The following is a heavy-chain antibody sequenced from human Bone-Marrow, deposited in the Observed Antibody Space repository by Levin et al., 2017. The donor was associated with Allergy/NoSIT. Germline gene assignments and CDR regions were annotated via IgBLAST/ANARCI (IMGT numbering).Heavy chain of an antibody. J-gene: IGHJ4*02. CDR1: GFIFRNYA. CDR3: AGYDTSAYHSPFDY. CDR2: ISGSGGNT. Sequence: PVASVKVSCAASGFIFRNYAMNWVRQAPGKGLEWVSQISGSGGNTHYADSVKGRFTFSRDNSKNTLYLQMNSLRVEDTAVYYCAGYDTSAYHSPFDYWGQGTLVTVSS. V-gene: IGHV3-23*01. D-gene: IGHD3-22*01.